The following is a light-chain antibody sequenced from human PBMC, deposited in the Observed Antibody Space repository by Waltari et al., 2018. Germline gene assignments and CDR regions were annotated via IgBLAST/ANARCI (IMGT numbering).Light chain of an antibody. CDR2: KDT. CDR3: YSAADNDLGV. J-gene: IGLJ3*02. V-gene: IGLV3-27*01. CDR1: VLANTY. Sequence: SFELTQTSSLSVSPGQTVRITCSGDVLANTYARWFQQKPGQAPILIISKDTERPSGIPGRFSGSSSGTTVTLTISGAQVEDEADYYCYSAADNDLGVFGGGTKLTVL.